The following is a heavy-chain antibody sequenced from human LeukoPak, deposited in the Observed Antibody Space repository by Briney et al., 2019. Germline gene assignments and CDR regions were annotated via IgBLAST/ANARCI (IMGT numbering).Heavy chain of an antibody. V-gene: IGHV3-72*01. J-gene: IGHJ4*02. CDR1: GFTFSDNY. CDR2: TRNKADSYTT. Sequence: GGSLRLSCAASGFTFSDNYMDWVRQAPGKGLEWVGRTRNKADSYTTEYAASVKGRFTISRDDSKNSLYLQMNSLKTEDTAVYYCARGRDGSSGYFDYWGQGTLVTVSS. CDR3: ARGRDGSSGYFDY. D-gene: IGHD5-24*01.